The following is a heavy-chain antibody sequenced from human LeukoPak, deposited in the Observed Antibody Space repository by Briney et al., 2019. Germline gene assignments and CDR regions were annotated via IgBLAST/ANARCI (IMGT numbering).Heavy chain of an antibody. V-gene: IGHV1-3*01. Sequence: ASVKVSCKASGYTFTSYAMHWVRQAPGQRLEWMGWINAGNGNTKYSQKFQGRVTITRDTSASTAYMELSSLRSEDTAAYYCARAMVRDPYYYYGMDVWGKGTTVTVSS. D-gene: IGHD3-10*01. CDR3: ARAMVRDPYYYYGMDV. J-gene: IGHJ6*04. CDR1: GYTFTSYA. CDR2: INAGNGNT.